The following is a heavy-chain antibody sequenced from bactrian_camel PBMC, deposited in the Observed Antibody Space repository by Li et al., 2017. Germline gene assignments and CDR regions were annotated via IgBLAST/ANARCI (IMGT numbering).Heavy chain of an antibody. CDR3: ATKKWGCRGSSWSWEPDYDY. J-gene: IGHJ4*01. D-gene: IGHD5*01. V-gene: IGHV3S40*01. CDR2: TDTDGDST. Sequence: VQLVESGGGSVEAGGSLRLSCTASKATDSSVSGSVCMGWFRQAPGKEREGVAVTDTDGDSTNYADSVKGRVTISRDFGKNTVHLQMNSLKPEDSAMYYCATKKWGCRGSSWSWEPDYDYWGQGTQVTVS. CDR1: KATDSSVSGSVC.